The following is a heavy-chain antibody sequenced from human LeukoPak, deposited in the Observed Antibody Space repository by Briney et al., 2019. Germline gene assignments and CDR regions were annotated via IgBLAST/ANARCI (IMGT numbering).Heavy chain of an antibody. CDR1: GYSFTTYW. CDR2: IDPSDSDT. CDR3: ARQTAMGRSGDY. D-gene: IGHD5-18*01. J-gene: IGHJ4*02. V-gene: IGHV5-51*01. Sequence: RSGESLKISCKASGYSFTTYWIGWVRQMPGKGLEWMGIIDPSDSDTRYTPSFQGQVTISAGKSLTTAYLQWNSLKASDTALYYCARQTAMGRSGDYWGQGTLVTVSS.